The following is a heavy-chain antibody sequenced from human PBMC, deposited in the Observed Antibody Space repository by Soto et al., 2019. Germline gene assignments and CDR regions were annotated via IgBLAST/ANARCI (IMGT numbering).Heavy chain of an antibody. CDR2: ISGSGGST. CDR3: AKKDHYYDSSGYPDYGMDV. J-gene: IGHJ6*02. V-gene: IGHV3-23*01. Sequence: LRLSCAASGFTFSSYAMSWVRQAPGKGLEWVSAISGSGGSTYYADSVKGRFTISRDNSKNTLYLQMNSLRAEDTAVYYCAKKDHYYDSSGYPDYGMDVWGQGTTVTVSS. CDR1: GFTFSSYA. D-gene: IGHD3-22*01.